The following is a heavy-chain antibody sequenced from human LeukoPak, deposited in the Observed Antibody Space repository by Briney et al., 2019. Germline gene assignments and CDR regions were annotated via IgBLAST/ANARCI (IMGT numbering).Heavy chain of an antibody. CDR1: GLTFSSYW. Sequence: PGGSLRLSCAASGLTFSSYWMSWVRQAPGKGLEWVANIKQDGSEKYFLDSVKGRFTISRDNAKNSLYLQMNSLRAEDTAVYYCARRGIGDTYFDYWGQGALVAVSS. CDR2: IKQDGSEK. CDR3: ARRGIGDTYFDY. D-gene: IGHD3-16*01. V-gene: IGHV3-7*04. J-gene: IGHJ4*02.